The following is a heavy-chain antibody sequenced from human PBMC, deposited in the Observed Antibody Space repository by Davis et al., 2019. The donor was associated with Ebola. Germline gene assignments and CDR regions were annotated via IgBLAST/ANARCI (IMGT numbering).Heavy chain of an antibody. CDR1: GGSISSYY. D-gene: IGHD3-22*01. V-gene: IGHV4-59*12. CDR2: IYHSGST. CDR3: ARDVGYYYDSSGYHQTGFYFDY. J-gene: IGHJ4*02. Sequence: MPSETLSLTCTVSGGSISSYYWSWIRQPPGKGLEWIGEIYHSGSTNYNPSLKSRVTISVDKSKNQFSLKLSSVTAADTAVYYCARDVGYYYDSSGYHQTGFYFDYWGQGTLVTVSS.